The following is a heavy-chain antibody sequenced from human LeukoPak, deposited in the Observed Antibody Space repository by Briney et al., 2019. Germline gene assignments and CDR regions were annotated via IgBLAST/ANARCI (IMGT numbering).Heavy chain of an antibody. CDR3: ARDPTGATDY. V-gene: IGHV3-53*01. D-gene: IGHD1/OR15-1a*01. J-gene: IGHJ4*02. CDR2: IYSGGNT. Sequence: PGGSLRLSCAASGFTVSKNYMSWVRQAPEKGLEWVSVIYSGGNTYYADSVKGRFTISRDNSKNTLYLQMNSLRAEDTAVYYCARDPTGATDYWGQGTLVTVSS. CDR1: GFTVSKNY.